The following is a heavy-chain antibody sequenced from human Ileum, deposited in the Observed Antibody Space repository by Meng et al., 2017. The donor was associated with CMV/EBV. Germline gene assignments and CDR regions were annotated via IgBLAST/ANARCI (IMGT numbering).Heavy chain of an antibody. CDR2: ISSSSSTI. V-gene: IGHV3-48*04. CDR3: ARLRYYGMDV. D-gene: IGHD3-16*01. J-gene: IGHJ6*02. Sequence: GESLKISCAASEFTFSTYTMNWVRQAPGKGLEWVSYISSSSSTISYADSVKGRFTVPRDNAKNSLYLQMNSLRAEDTAVYYCARLRYYGMDVWGQGTTVTVSS. CDR1: EFTFSTYT.